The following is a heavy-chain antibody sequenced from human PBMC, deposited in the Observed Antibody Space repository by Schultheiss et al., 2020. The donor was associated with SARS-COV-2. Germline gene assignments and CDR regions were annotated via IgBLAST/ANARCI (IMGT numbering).Heavy chain of an antibody. CDR2: IRKDGSDK. D-gene: IGHD6-13*01. CDR3: AKDRSSSWNLFDY. J-gene: IGHJ4*02. CDR1: GFMFSRNG. V-gene: IGHV3-30*02. Sequence: GGSLRLSCAASGFMFSRNGMHWARQAPGKGLEWVAYIRKDGSDKYYAESVKGRFTISRDNSKTTVYLQMNSLRAEDTAVYYCAKDRSSSWNLFDYWGQGTLVTVSS.